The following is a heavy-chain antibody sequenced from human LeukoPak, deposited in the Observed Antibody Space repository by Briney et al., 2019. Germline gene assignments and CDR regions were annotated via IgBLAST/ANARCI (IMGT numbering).Heavy chain of an antibody. V-gene: IGHV3-48*01. CDR3: ARDKYGDYTPYYYYGMDV. Sequence: GGSLRLSCAASGFTFTMFSMNWLRQAPGKGLEWIAFIRGRSDTTYYADSVQGRFTISRDNAEDSVYLQMNSLRVEDTAVYYCARDKYGDYTPYYYYGMDVWGQGTTVTVSS. D-gene: IGHD4-17*01. CDR2: IRGRSDTT. J-gene: IGHJ6*02. CDR1: GFTFTMFS.